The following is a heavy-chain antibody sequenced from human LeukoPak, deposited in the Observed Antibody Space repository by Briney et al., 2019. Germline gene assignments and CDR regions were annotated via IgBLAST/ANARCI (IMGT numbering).Heavy chain of an antibody. Sequence: GGSLRLSYAASGFTFSSYAMHWVRQAPGKGLEWVAVISYDGSNKYYADSVKGRFTISRDNSKNTLYLQMNSLRAEDTAVYYCARDDYDILTGYQLNYYYYYGMDVWGQGTTVTVSS. CDR3: ARDDYDILTGYQLNYYYYYGMDV. CDR2: ISYDGSNK. J-gene: IGHJ6*02. CDR1: GFTFSSYA. D-gene: IGHD3-9*01. V-gene: IGHV3-30-3*01.